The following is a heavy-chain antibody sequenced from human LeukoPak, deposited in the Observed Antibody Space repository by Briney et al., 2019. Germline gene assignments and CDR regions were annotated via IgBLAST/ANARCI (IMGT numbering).Heavy chain of an antibody. CDR1: GVTFSSYS. CDR2: FSSSSSNM. D-gene: IGHD5-12*01. J-gene: IGHJ4*02. V-gene: IGHV3-21*01. Sequence: GGSLRLSCAASGVTFSSYSLNWVRRAPGKGRRWVSSFSSSSSNMFYAGSVKGRFNISRDNAKSSLFLQMNSLRGEDTAVYYCARDSGYGSGLDYWGQGTLGTVSS. CDR3: ARDSGYGSGLDY.